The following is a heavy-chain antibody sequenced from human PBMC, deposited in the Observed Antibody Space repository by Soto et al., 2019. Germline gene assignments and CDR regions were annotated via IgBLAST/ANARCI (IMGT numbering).Heavy chain of an antibody. Sequence: QVQLVQSGAEVKKSGSSMKVSCKASGVTFSSYTISWVRQDPGQGLEWMGGIIPIFAPANYAQKFQGRVTITADESTSTAYMDLSRLRFEDTAVYYCAGTSWNYYYGMDVWGQGTTVTVSS. CDR1: GVTFSSYT. D-gene: IGHD6-13*01. CDR3: AGTSWNYYYGMDV. V-gene: IGHV1-69*01. CDR2: IIPIFAPA. J-gene: IGHJ6*02.